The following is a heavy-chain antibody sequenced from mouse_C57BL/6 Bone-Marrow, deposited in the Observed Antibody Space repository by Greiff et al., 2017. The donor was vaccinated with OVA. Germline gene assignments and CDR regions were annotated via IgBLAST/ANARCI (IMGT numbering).Heavy chain of an antibody. J-gene: IGHJ4*01. Sequence: QVQLKESGAELVKPGASVKISCKASGYAFSSYWMNWVKQRPGKGLERIGQIYPGDGDTNYNGKFKGKATLTADKSSSTAYMQLSSLTSEDSAVYFCAREDYYGYYAMDYWGQGTSVTVSS. CDR2: IYPGDGDT. CDR3: AREDYYGYYAMDY. CDR1: GYAFSSYW. V-gene: IGHV1-80*01. D-gene: IGHD1-1*01.